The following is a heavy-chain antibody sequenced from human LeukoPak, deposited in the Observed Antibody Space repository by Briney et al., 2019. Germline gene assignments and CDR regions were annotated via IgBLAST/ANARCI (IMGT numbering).Heavy chain of an antibody. J-gene: IGHJ5*02. CDR2: INHSGST. V-gene: IGHV4-34*01. CDR3: ARGRARGRAIAADWFDP. CDR1: GGSFSGYY. Sequence: TSETLSLTCAVYGGSFSGYYWSWIRQPPGKGLEWIGEINHSGSTNYNPSLKSRVTISVDTSKNQFSLKLSSVTAADTAVYYCARGRARGRAIAADWFDPWGQGTLVTFSS. D-gene: IGHD6-6*01.